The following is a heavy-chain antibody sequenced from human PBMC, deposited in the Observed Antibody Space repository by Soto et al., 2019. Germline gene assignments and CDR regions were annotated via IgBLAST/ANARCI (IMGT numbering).Heavy chain of an antibody. CDR2: ISSSSSYI. CDR3: AREGSDRSGRGDAFDV. V-gene: IGHV3-21*01. J-gene: IGHJ3*01. CDR1: GFTFSSYS. Sequence: EVQLVESGGGLVKPGGSLRLSCAASGFTFSSYSMNWVRQAPGKGLEWVSSISSSSSYIYYADSVKGRFTISRDNAKKSLYLQMNSLRAEDTAVYYCAREGSDRSGRGDAFDVWGQGTMVTVSS. D-gene: IGHD3-22*01.